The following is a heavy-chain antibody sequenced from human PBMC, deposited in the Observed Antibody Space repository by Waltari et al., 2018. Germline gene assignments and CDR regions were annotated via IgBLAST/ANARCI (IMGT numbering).Heavy chain of an antibody. D-gene: IGHD3-16*01. CDR2: ISSSSSYI. J-gene: IGHJ5*02. Sequence: EVQLVESGGGLVKPGGSLRLSCAASGFTFSRYSMTWVRQAPGKGLEWVSSISSSSSYIYYADSLKGRFTISRDNAKNSLYLQMNSLRAEDTAVYYCARLRLGLGWFDPWGQGTLVTVSS. CDR3: ARLRLGLGWFDP. V-gene: IGHV3-21*01. CDR1: GFTFSRYS.